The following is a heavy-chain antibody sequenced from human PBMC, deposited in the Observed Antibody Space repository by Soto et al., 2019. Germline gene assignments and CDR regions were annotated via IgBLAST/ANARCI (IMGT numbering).Heavy chain of an antibody. V-gene: IGHV3-74*01. CDR2: INEDGSMT. CDR1: GVSFSNSW. J-gene: IGHJ4*02. Sequence: EVQLVESGGGLVQPGGSLRLSGAASGVSFSNSWMYWVRQAPGKGLVWVSRINEDGSMTSHADSVRGRFTISRDNAKNSLYLQTNSLRAEDTAVYYCVTGFRWGQGTLVTVSS. CDR3: VTGFR.